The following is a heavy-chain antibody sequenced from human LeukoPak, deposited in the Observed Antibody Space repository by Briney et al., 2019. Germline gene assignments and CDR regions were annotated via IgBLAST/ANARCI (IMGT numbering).Heavy chain of an antibody. D-gene: IGHD3-22*01. CDR1: GGTFSSYA. CDR3: ARGREDYYDSREYYYMDV. Sequence: ASVKVSCKASGGTFSSYAIGWVRQAPGQGLEWMEGTTPIFGTANYAQKFQGRVTITGDESTSTAYMELSSLRSEDTAVYYCARGREDYYDSREYYYMDVWGKGTTVTVSS. J-gene: IGHJ6*03. V-gene: IGHV1-69*13. CDR2: TTPIFGTA.